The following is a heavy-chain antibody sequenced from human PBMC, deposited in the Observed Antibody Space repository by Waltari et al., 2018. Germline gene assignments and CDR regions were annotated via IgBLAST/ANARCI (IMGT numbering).Heavy chain of an antibody. CDR3: ARDNYQDSSMG. CDR2: FIPFLGIA. V-gene: IGHV1-69*10. Sequence: QVQLVQSGAEVKKPGSSVKVSCKASGGTFSSYAISWVRQAPGQGLEWMGGFIPFLGIANYAQKVQGRVTITADKSTSTAYMELSSLRSEDTAVYYCARDNYQDSSMGWGQGTLVTVSS. CDR1: GGTFSSYA. J-gene: IGHJ4*02. D-gene: IGHD6-13*01.